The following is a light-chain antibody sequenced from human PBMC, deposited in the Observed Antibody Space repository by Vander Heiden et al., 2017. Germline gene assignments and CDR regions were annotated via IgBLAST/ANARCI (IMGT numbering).Light chain of an antibody. Sequence: IQLTQSPSSLSASVGDRVTITCRASQGISSYGAWYQQKPGKAPKLVIYAASRFSGSGSGTDFTLTISSLQPEDFATYYCQQHNSYPYTFGQGTKLEMK. CDR1: QGISSY. CDR3: QQHNSYPYT. J-gene: IGKJ2*01. V-gene: IGKV1-9*01. CDR2: AA.